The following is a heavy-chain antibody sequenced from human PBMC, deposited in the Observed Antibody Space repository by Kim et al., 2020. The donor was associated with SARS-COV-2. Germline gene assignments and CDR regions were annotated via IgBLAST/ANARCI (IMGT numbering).Heavy chain of an antibody. CDR3: ASSPYYDFWSGYVQTPFDY. J-gene: IGHJ4*02. CDR2: INPNSGGT. V-gene: IGHV1-2*06. CDR1: GYTFTGYY. D-gene: IGHD3-3*01. Sequence: ASVKVSCKASGYTFTGYYMHWVRQAPGQGLEWMGRINPNSGGTNYAQKFQGRVTMTRDTSISTAYMELSRLRSDDTAVYYCASSPYYDFWSGYVQTPFDYWGQGTLVTVSS.